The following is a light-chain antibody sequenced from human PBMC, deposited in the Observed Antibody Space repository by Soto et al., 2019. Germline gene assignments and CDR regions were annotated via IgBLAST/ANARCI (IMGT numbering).Light chain of an antibody. Sequence: EIVLTQSPATLSLSPGERATLSCRASQSVSSYFAWYHQKPRQAPRLLIYDASNMATGIPARFSGSGSGTDFTLTITRLEPEDFAVYYCQQRSNWPSTFGRGTKVEIK. CDR1: QSVSSY. CDR3: QQRSNWPST. J-gene: IGKJ4*01. CDR2: DAS. V-gene: IGKV3-11*01.